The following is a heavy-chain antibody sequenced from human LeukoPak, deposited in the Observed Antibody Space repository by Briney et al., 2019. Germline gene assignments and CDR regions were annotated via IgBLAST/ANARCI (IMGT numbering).Heavy chain of an antibody. CDR1: GYTFTSYY. V-gene: IGHV1-46*01. J-gene: IGHJ4*02. CDR3: ARGLVSTRYYYDSSGYQYFDY. Sequence: ASVTVSCKASGYTFTSYYTHWVRQAPGQGLEWMGIINPSGGSTSYAQKFQGRVTMTRDTSTSTVYMELSSLRSEDTAVYYCARGLVSTRYYYDSSGYQYFDYWGQGTLVTVSS. CDR2: INPSGGST. D-gene: IGHD3-22*01.